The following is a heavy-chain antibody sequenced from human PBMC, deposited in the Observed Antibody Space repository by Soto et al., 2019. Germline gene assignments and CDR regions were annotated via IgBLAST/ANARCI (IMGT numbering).Heavy chain of an antibody. V-gene: IGHV3-30*18. CDR1: GFTFSSYG. Sequence: QVQLVESGGGVVQPGRSLRLSCAASGFTFSSYGMHWVRQAPGKGLEWVAVISYDGSNKYYADSVKGRFTISRDNSKNTLYLQMNSLGAEDTAVYYCAKDRDNWSLFDYWGQGTLVTVSS. CDR2: ISYDGSNK. J-gene: IGHJ4*02. D-gene: IGHD1-1*01. CDR3: AKDRDNWSLFDY.